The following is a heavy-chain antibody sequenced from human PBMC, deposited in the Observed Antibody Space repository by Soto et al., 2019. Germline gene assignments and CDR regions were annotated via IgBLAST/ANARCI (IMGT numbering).Heavy chain of an antibody. V-gene: IGHV4-34*01. CDR2: INHSGST. CDR1: GGSFSGYY. J-gene: IGHJ4*02. Sequence: SETLSLTCAVYGGSFSGYYWSWIRQPPGKGLEWIGEINHSGSTNYNPSLKSRVTISVDTSKNQFSLKLSSVTAADTAVYYCAGSIAAAGIDYWGQGTLVTVSS. CDR3: AGSIAAAGIDY. D-gene: IGHD6-13*01.